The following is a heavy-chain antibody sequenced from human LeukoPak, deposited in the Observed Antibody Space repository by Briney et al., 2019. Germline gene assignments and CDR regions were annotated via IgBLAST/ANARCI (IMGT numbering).Heavy chain of an antibody. V-gene: IGHV3-13*01. CDR1: GFTFRSYD. CDR2: IGPAGDT. D-gene: IGHD2-8*01. J-gene: IGHJ4*02. Sequence: GGSLRLSCAASGFTFRSYDMHWVRQVTGKGLECVSVIGPAGDTYYAGSVKGRFTISRENAKNSLYLQMNSLRAGDTAVYYCARFSSSNGYFDYWGQGTLVTVSS. CDR3: ARFSSSNGYFDY.